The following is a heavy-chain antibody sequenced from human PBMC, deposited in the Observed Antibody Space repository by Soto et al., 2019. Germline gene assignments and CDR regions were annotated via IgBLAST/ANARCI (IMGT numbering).Heavy chain of an antibody. V-gene: IGHV1-18*01. Sequence: ASVKVSCKASGYTFTSYGISWVRQAPGQGLEWMGWISAYNGNTNYAQKLQGRVTMTTDTSTSKAYMELRSLRSDDTAVYYCARGGCSSTSCSETYYYYYYMDVWGKGTTVTVSS. CDR1: GYTFTSYG. CDR3: ARGGCSSTSCSETYYYYYYMDV. CDR2: ISAYNGNT. D-gene: IGHD2-2*01. J-gene: IGHJ6*03.